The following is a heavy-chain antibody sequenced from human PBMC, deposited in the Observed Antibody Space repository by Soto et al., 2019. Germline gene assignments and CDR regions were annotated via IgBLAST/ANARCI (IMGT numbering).Heavy chain of an antibody. CDR3: VRERGLSSFYGMDV. Sequence: AGGSLRLSCEASGFTLTTYTMNWVRQASGKGLEWVSSITSSSGHIYYADSVKGRFTISRDNARNSLYLQMNSLRAEDTAVYYCVRERGLSSFYGMDVWGRGTTVTVSS. V-gene: IGHV3-21*01. CDR2: ITSSSGHI. CDR1: GFTLTTYT. J-gene: IGHJ6*02. D-gene: IGHD3-10*01.